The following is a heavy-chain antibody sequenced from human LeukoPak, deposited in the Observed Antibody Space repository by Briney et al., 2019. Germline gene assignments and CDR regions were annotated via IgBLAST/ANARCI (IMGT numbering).Heavy chain of an antibody. CDR2: IRYDGSNK. Sequence: GGSLRLSCAASGFTFSSYGMHWVRQAPGKGLEWVAFIRYDGSNKYYADSVKGRFTISRDNSKNTLYLQMNSLRAEDTAVYYCAKDRERSGYDLGGYYFDYWGQGTLVTVSS. V-gene: IGHV3-30*02. J-gene: IGHJ4*02. CDR3: AKDRERSGYDLGGYYFDY. D-gene: IGHD5-12*01. CDR1: GFTFSSYG.